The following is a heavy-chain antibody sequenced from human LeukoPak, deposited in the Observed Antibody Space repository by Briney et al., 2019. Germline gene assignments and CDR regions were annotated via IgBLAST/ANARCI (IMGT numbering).Heavy chain of an antibody. CDR3: VRKFATGD. J-gene: IGHJ4*02. Sequence: GGSLRLSCAASGFTFSCYSMNWVRQAPGQGLEWVSSISSSSSYIYYADSVKGRFTISRDNAKNSLYLQMNSLRVEDTVVYYCVRKFATGDWGQGTLVTVSS. V-gene: IGHV3-21*01. CDR1: GFTFSCYS. CDR2: ISSSSSYI. D-gene: IGHD1-14*01.